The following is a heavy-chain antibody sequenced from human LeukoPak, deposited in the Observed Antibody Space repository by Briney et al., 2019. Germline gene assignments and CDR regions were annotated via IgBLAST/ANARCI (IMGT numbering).Heavy chain of an antibody. V-gene: IGHV4-59*08. CDR3: ARHYGQGWWSSGWNWFDP. CDR1: GGFLSSYY. CDR2: IYYSGSN. J-gene: IGHJ5*02. Sequence: SQTPSLTCTFSGGFLSSYYWSWIRQPPAKGLEWIGYIYYSGSNNYHPSLKSRVTISVDTSKNQFSLKLSSVTAADTAVYHCARHYGQGWWSSGWNWFDPWGQGTLVTVSS. D-gene: IGHD6-19*01.